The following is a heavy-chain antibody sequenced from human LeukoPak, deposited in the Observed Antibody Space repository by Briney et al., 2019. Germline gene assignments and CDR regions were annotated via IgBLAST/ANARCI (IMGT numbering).Heavy chain of an antibody. CDR1: GDSISSYY. J-gene: IGHJ6*03. Sequence: SETLSLTXTVSGDSISSYYWSWIRQPAGKGLEWIGRIYTSGSTNYNPSLKSRVTMSVDTSKNQFSLKLSSVTAADTAVYYCARDSGSYSYYYYYMDVWGKGTTVTVSS. V-gene: IGHV4-4*07. CDR2: IYTSGST. CDR3: ARDSGSYSYYYYYMDV. D-gene: IGHD1-26*01.